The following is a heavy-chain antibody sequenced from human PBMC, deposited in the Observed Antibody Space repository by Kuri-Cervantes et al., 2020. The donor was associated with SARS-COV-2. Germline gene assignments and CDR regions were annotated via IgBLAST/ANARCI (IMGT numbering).Heavy chain of an antibody. CDR3: ARSMEYSSSSAHFDY. CDR2: IYHSGRT. Sequence: SETLSLTCAVSGGSISSSNWWSWVRQPPGKGLEWIGEIYHSGRTNYNPSLKSRVTISVDKSKNQFSLKLSSVTAADTAVYYCARSMEYSSSSAHFDYWGQGTLVTVSS. V-gene: IGHV4-4*02. CDR1: GGSISSSNW. J-gene: IGHJ4*02. D-gene: IGHD6-6*01.